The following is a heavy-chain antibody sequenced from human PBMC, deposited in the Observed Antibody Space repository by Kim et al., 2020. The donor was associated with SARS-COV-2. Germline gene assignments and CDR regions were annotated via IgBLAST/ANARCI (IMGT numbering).Heavy chain of an antibody. D-gene: IGHD5-12*01. CDR3: AQYISATFFDS. Sequence: FNPSLKSRLTISIDTSKNQFSLKLRFVTAADTAMYYCAQYISATFFDSWGQGILVTVSS. V-gene: IGHV4-39*01. J-gene: IGHJ4*02.